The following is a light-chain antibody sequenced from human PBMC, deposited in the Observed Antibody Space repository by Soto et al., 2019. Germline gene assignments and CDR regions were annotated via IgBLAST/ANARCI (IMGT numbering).Light chain of an antibody. CDR2: DAS. V-gene: IGKV3-20*01. CDR3: QQYGSSPT. J-gene: IGKJ4*01. Sequence: IVLTPYPITLSLSVGERAPLSCRASQYVSSFLAWYQQKAGQAPRLLIYDASHRATGIPARFSGSGSGTDFTLTISRLEPEDFAVYYCQQYGSSPTLGGRAKVVI. CDR1: QYVSSF.